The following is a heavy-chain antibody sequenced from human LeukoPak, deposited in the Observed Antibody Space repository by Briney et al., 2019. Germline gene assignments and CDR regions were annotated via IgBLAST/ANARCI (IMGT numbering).Heavy chain of an antibody. V-gene: IGHV1-18*01. D-gene: IGHD1-26*01. J-gene: IGHJ4*02. CDR3: ARDIGRRGSYYVFDY. CDR1: GYTFTSYG. CDR2: ISAYNGNT. Sequence: ASVKVSCKASGYTFTSYGISWVRQAPGQGLEWMGWISAYNGNTNYAQKLQGRVTMTTDTSTSTAYMELRSLRSDDTAVYYCARDIGRRGSYYVFDYWGQGTLVTVSS.